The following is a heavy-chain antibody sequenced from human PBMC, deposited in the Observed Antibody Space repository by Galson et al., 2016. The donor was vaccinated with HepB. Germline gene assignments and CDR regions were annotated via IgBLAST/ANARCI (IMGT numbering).Heavy chain of an antibody. Sequence: TLSLTCTVSGGSISNTDYYWTWIRQHPEKGLEWIGYIYYSGSTYYNPSFKSRISISVDTSNNQFSLRLSSVTAADTAVYYCARVRAGVGEVNWFDPWGQGTLVTVSS. V-gene: IGHV4-31*03. D-gene: IGHD3-10*01. CDR1: GGSISNTDYY. CDR3: ARVRAGVGEVNWFDP. J-gene: IGHJ5*02. CDR2: IYYSGST.